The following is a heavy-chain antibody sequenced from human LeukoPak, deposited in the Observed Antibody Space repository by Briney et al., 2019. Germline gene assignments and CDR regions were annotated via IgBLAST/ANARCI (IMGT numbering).Heavy chain of an antibody. CDR1: GFNFSSYS. D-gene: IGHD2-15*01. V-gene: IGHV3-64*01. CDR2: ISSNGGST. Sequence: GGSLRLSCVASGFNFSSYSMQWVRQAPGKGLEYVSVISSNGGSTYYANSVKGRFTISRDNSKNTLYLQMGSLRAEDMAVYYCAREKGGFDIWGQGTMVTVSS. J-gene: IGHJ3*02. CDR3: AREKGGFDI.